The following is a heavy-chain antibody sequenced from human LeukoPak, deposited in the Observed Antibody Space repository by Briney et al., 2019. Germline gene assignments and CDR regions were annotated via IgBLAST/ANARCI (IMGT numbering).Heavy chain of an antibody. CDR2: ISGSGGST. CDR1: GFTFSSYA. Sequence: QSGGSLRLSCAASGFTFSSYAMSWVRQAPGKGLEWVSAISGSGGSTYYADSVKGRFTISRDNSKNTLYLQMNSLRAEDTAVYYCAKPSRSCSSTSCYAFDYWGQGALVTVSS. CDR3: AKPSRSCSSTSCYAFDY. D-gene: IGHD2-2*01. J-gene: IGHJ4*02. V-gene: IGHV3-23*01.